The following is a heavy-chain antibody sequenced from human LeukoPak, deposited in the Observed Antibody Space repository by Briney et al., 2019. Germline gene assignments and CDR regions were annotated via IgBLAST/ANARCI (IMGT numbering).Heavy chain of an antibody. CDR3: TRNSGWYGTS. CDR2: ISGSGGTT. Sequence: QPGGTLRLSCAASGFTFSSYTMSWVRQAPGKGLEWVAAISGSGGTTYYTDSVKGRFTISRDHSKNTLYLQMNSLRAEDTAVYYCTRNSGWYGTSWGQGTLVTVSS. CDR1: GFTFSSYT. J-gene: IGHJ4*02. D-gene: IGHD6-19*01. V-gene: IGHV3-23*01.